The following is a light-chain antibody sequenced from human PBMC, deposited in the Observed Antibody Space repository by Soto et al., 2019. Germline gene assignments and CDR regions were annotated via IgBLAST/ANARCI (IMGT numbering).Light chain of an antibody. CDR3: QKYDSVFGT. CDR2: AAS. J-gene: IGKJ1*01. V-gene: IGKV1-27*01. Sequence: DIQMTQSPSSLSASVGDRVTITCRASQGISNYLAWYQQKPGKVPELLIYAASRLHSGVRSRFSGSGSGTDFTLTISSLQPEDVATYYCQKYDSVFGTSGQGTKVEIK. CDR1: QGISNY.